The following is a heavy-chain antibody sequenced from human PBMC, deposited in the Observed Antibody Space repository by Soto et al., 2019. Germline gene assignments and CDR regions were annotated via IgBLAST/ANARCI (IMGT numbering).Heavy chain of an antibody. J-gene: IGHJ5*02. D-gene: IGHD6-19*01. CDR3: ASQNRRSRGWGTFDA. CDR2: IYFSGTT. CDR1: DDSISSTTYY. Sequence: QLQLQESGPGLVRPSETLSLTCTFSDDSISSTTYYWGWIRQPPGKGLEWIGSIYFSGTTYYNPSLKSRVTISVDTSRKQFSLKLRSVTAADTAVYYCASQNRRSRGWGTFDAWGQGTLVTVSS. V-gene: IGHV4-39*01.